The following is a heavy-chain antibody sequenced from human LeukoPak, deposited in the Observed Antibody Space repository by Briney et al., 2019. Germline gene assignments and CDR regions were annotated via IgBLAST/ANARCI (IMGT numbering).Heavy chain of an antibody. CDR3: ARGRWDVRFQY. D-gene: IGHD4-23*01. V-gene: IGHV4-34*01. CDR2: INHSGTT. Sequence: SETLSLTCAVYGASLSGYYWSWIRQSPGKGLEWIGEINHSGTTNYNPSLKSRVTISKDTSKNQFFPKLYFLTAADTAMYYCARGRWDVRFQYWGQGTLVTVSS. CDR1: GASLSGYY. J-gene: IGHJ1*01.